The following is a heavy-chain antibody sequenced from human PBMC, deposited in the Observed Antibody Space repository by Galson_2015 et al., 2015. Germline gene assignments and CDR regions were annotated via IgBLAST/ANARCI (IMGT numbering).Heavy chain of an antibody. CDR3: ARVNCSGGSCYSDY. V-gene: IGHV4-31*03. J-gene: IGHJ4*02. Sequence: TLSLTCTVSGGSISSGGYYWSWIRQHPGKGLEWIGYIYYSGSTYYNPSLKSRVTISVDTSKNQFSLKLSSVTAADTAVYYCARVNCSGGSCYSDYWGQGTLVTVSS. CDR2: IYYSGST. D-gene: IGHD2-15*01. CDR1: GGSISSGGYY.